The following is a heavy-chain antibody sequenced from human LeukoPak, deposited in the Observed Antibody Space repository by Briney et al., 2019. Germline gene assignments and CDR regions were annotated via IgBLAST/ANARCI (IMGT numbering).Heavy chain of an antibody. J-gene: IGHJ4*02. CDR3: ARERDGYNFPFDY. CDR2: IIPILGIA. V-gene: IGHV1-69*04. D-gene: IGHD5-24*01. Sequence: SVKVSCKASGGTLSSYTISWVRQAPGQGLEWMGRIIPILGIANYAQKFQGRVTITADKSTSTAYMELSSLRSEDTAVYYCARERDGYNFPFDYWGQGTLVTVSS. CDR1: GGTLSSYT.